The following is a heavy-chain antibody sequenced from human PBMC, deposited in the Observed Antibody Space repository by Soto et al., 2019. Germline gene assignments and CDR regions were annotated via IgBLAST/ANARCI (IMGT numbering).Heavy chain of an antibody. CDR3: ARVLYYDILTGYYPEPYYGMDV. V-gene: IGHV3-30-3*01. D-gene: IGHD3-9*01. CDR1: GFTFSSYA. CDR2: ISYDGSNK. Sequence: GGSLRLSCAASGFTFSSYAMHWVRQAPGKGLEWVAVISYDGSNKYYADSVKGRFTISRDNSKNTLYLQMNSLRAEDTAVYYCARVLYYDILTGYYPEPYYGMDVWGQGTTVTVSS. J-gene: IGHJ6*02.